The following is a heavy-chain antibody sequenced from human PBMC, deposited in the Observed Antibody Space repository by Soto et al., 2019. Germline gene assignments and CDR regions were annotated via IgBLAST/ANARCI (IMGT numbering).Heavy chain of an antibody. CDR2: TSNDGSNT. CDR3: ARGNFDV. V-gene: IGHV3-30-3*01. D-gene: IGHD1-7*01. J-gene: IGHJ6*02. CDR1: AFTLSKFV. Sequence: QVQVVESGGGVVQPGKSLRLSCAASAFTLSKFVMHWVRQAPGRGLEWVAVTSNDGSNTFYADSVKGRFTISRDNSKNTVYLQMNSLRTADPAVYYCARGNFDVWCQGTTVTVSS.